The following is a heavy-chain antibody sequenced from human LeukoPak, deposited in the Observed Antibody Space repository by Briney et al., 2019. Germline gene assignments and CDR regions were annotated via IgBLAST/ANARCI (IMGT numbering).Heavy chain of an antibody. J-gene: IGHJ4*02. CDR2: IDHSGST. CDR3: ARGPDY. CDR1: DGSTTGYY. V-gene: IGHV4-59*08. Sequence: SETLSLTCSVSDGSTTGYYWSWIRQTPGKGLEWIGYIDHSGSTNYNPSLKSRVTMSVDTSKNQFSLRLSSVTAADTAVYYCARGPDYWGQGTLVTVSS.